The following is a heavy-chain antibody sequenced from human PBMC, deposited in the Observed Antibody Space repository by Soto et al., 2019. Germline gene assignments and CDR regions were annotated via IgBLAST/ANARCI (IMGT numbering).Heavy chain of an antibody. Sequence: VGSLRLSCAASGFTFSNSWRNWVRQAPGKGLEWVGRIKSKTDGGTTDYSAPVKGRYTISRDDSKNTLYLQMNSLKTEDTAVYYCTTGASSCYYSYYYYYGMDVWGQGTTVTVSS. CDR3: TTGASSCYYSYYYYYGMDV. CDR2: IKSKTDGGTT. CDR1: GFTFSNSW. V-gene: IGHV3-15*01. J-gene: IGHJ6*02. D-gene: IGHD3-22*01.